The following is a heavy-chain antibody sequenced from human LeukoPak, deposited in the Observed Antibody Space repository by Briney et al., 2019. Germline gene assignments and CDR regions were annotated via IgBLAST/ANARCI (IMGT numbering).Heavy chain of an antibody. CDR3: ARGDYYYDSTDLGAFDI. CDR2: IYYSGNT. D-gene: IGHD3-22*01. V-gene: IGHV4-39*01. J-gene: IGHJ3*02. CDR1: GGSISRSNYY. Sequence: SETLSLTCIVSGGSISRSNYYWGWIRQSPGKGLEWIGSIYYSGNTYYNPSLKSRVTISVDTSKNQFSQQLSSVAAADTAVYYCARGDYYYDSTDLGAFDIWGQGTMVTVSS.